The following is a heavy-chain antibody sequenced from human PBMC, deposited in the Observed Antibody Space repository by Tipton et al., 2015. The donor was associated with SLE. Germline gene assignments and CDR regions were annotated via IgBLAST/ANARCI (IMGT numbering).Heavy chain of an antibody. CDR3: ASGYSSGYGR. D-gene: IGHD3-22*01. CDR2: IYYSGST. Sequence: TLSLTCTVSGGSISSYYWSWIRQPPGKGLEWIGYIYYSGSTYYNPSLKSRVTISVDTSKNQFSLKLSSVTAADTAVYYCASGYSSGYGRWGQGTLVTVSS. V-gene: IGHV4-59*04. CDR1: GGSISSYY. J-gene: IGHJ4*02.